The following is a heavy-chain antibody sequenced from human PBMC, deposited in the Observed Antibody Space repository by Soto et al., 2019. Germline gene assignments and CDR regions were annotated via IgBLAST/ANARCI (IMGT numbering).Heavy chain of an antibody. V-gene: IGHV4-34*01. J-gene: IGHJ5*02. CDR3: ARVRTTNWFDP. D-gene: IGHD1-1*01. CDR1: GGSFSGHY. Sequence: SETLSLTCAVYGGSFSGHYWSWIRQPPGKGLEWIGEINHSGSTNYNPSLKSRVTISVDTSKNQFSLKLSSVTAADTAVYYCARVRTTNWFDPWGQGTLVTVSS. CDR2: INHSGST.